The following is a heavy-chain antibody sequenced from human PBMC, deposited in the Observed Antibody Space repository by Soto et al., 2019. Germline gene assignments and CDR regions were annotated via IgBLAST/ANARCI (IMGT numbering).Heavy chain of an antibody. Sequence: SVKVSCKASGGTFSSYAISWVRQAPGQGLEWMGGIIPIFGTANYAQKFQGRVTITADKSTSTAYMELSSLRSEDTAVYYCARDTSNSSSSRYYYYGMDVWGQGPTVTVSS. CDR1: GGTFSSYA. D-gene: IGHD6-6*01. CDR2: IIPIFGTA. V-gene: IGHV1-69*06. J-gene: IGHJ6*02. CDR3: ARDTSNSSSSRYYYYGMDV.